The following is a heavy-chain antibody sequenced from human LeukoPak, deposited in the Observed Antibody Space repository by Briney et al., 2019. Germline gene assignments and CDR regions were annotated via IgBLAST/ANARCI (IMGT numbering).Heavy chain of an antibody. Sequence: PSETLSLTCIVSGGSVSSNNYYWGWIRQPPGKGLEWIGSIYYSGSTYYNPSLKSRVTISIDTSKNQFSLRLSSVTAADTAVYYCARQVTFGYAYAYYFDYWGQGSLVTVSS. D-gene: IGHD5-18*01. CDR3: ARQVTFGYAYAYYFDY. CDR1: GGSVSSNNYY. J-gene: IGHJ4*02. CDR2: IYYSGST. V-gene: IGHV4-39*01.